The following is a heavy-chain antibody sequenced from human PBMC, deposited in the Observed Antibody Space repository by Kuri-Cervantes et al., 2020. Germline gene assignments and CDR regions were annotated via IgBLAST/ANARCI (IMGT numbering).Heavy chain of an antibody. J-gene: IGHJ4*02. D-gene: IGHD5-18*01. CDR3: AKWGLTAMVIPPNYYFDY. Sequence: GESLKISCAASGFTFSNYGTHWVRQAPGKGLEWVAFVRYDGSNTYYVDSVKGRFTISRDNSKNMLYLQMNSLRAEDTAVYYCAKWGLTAMVIPPNYYFDYWGQGTLVTVSS. CDR1: GFTFSNYG. CDR2: VRYDGSNT. V-gene: IGHV3-30*02.